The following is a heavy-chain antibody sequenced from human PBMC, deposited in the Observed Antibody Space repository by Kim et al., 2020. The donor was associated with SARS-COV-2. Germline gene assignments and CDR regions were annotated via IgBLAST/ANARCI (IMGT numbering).Heavy chain of an antibody. CDR2: IHGGGRF. V-gene: IGHV4-4*02. J-gene: IGHJ5*02. CDR1: GGSISSPYL. D-gene: IGHD3-22*01. CDR3: AKCNVDSLSFSFDP. Sequence: SETLSLTCGVSGGSISSPYLWIWVRQPPGKGLEWIGAIHGGGRFDYNASLKSRVTMSVDRSKNQFYLRLTSVTAADTAVYYCAKCNVDSLSFSFDPWGQGALVAVSS.